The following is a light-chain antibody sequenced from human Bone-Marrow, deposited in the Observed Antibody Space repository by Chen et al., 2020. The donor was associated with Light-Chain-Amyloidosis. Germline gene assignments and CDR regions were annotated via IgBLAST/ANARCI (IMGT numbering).Light chain of an antibody. CDR1: HSVDKY. J-gene: IGKJ2*01. CDR2: AAS. V-gene: IGKV1-39*01. CDR3: QQTYSDSAYT. Sequence: DIQMTQSPPSLSASIGDTVTITCRASHSVDKYLNWYQQKAGKPPTLLMYAASSLQSGVPPRFRGSGAGTDFSLTISNLQPDDFATYYCQQTYSDSAYTFGQGTNLQI.